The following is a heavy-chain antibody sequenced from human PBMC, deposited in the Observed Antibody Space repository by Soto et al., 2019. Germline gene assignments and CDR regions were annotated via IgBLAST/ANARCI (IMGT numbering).Heavy chain of an antibody. D-gene: IGHD6-6*01. CDR3: ARDDVGAQVPSSYNDL. J-gene: IGHJ5*02. CDR1: AFTVDSYS. V-gene: IGHV3-48*01. CDR2: ISSSSGSI. Sequence: GGSLRLSCAAAAFTVDSYSINWVRQAPGKGLEWVSYISSSSGSIFYADSVRGRFTISRDNARNSVFLHLNSLRAEDTAVYYCARDDVGAQVPSSYNDLWGQGTLVTGSS.